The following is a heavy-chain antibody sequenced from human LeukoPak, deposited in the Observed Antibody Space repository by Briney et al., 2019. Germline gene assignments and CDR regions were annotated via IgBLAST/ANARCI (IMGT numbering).Heavy chain of an antibody. Sequence: GGSLRLSCAASGFTFSSSAMSWVRQAPGKGLEWVAAISGSGGSTYYADSVKGRFTISRDNSKNTLYLQMNSLRAEDTAVYYCAKLVVVPAAMHYWGQGTLVTVSS. D-gene: IGHD2-2*01. J-gene: IGHJ4*02. CDR2: ISGSGGST. V-gene: IGHV3-23*01. CDR3: AKLVVVPAAMHY. CDR1: GFTFSSSA.